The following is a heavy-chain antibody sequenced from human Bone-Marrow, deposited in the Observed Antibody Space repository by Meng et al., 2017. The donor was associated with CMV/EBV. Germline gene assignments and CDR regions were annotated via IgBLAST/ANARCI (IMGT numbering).Heavy chain of an antibody. CDR3: ARDRSGSWYMGRWFDP. Sequence: SGYTFTGYSMHWVRQAPGQGLEWMGWINPNSGGTDYAQKFQGRVTMTRDTSISTAYMELSRLRSDDTAVYYCARDRSGSWYMGRWFDPWGQGTLVTVSS. CDR2: INPNSGGT. D-gene: IGHD6-13*01. CDR1: GYTFTGYS. V-gene: IGHV1-2*02. J-gene: IGHJ5*02.